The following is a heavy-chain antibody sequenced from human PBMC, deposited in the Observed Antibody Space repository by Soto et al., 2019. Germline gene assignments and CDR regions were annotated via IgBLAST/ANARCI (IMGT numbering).Heavy chain of an antibody. Sequence: ASVKVSCKASGYTLTSYGMSWVRQAPGQGHERMGWISGYNGNTKYAQKLQGRVTMTTDTSTSPAYMELRSLTSDDSAVYYCARELGRQIVDYWGQGTLVTVSS. CDR3: ARELGRQIVDY. J-gene: IGHJ4*02. CDR2: ISGYNGNT. V-gene: IGHV1-18*01. CDR1: GYTLTSYG. D-gene: IGHD1-26*01.